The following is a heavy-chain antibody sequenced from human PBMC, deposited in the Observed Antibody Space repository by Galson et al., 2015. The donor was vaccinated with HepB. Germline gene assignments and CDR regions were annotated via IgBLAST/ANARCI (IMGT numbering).Heavy chain of an antibody. D-gene: IGHD3-10*01. Sequence: SLRLSCAASGFTFDDYAMHWVRQAPGKGLEWVSGISWNSGSIGYADSVKGRFSISRDNAKNSLYLQMNSLRAEDTALYYCAKDFGIYEGGYFDLWGQGTMVTVSS. CDR1: GFTFDDYA. V-gene: IGHV3-9*01. CDR2: ISWNSGSI. J-gene: IGHJ3*01. CDR3: AKDFGIYEGGYFDL.